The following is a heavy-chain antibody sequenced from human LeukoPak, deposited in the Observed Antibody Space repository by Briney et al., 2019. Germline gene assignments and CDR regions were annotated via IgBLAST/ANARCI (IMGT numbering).Heavy chain of an antibody. J-gene: IGHJ4*02. V-gene: IGHV1-18*01. CDR2: ISAYNGNT. CDR1: GYTFTDFG. D-gene: IGHD5-18*01. CDR3: VRDLGVDTSMIFFDY. Sequence: VASVKVSCKASGYTFTDFGVSWVRQAPGQGREWMGWISAYNGNTNYVQKLQGRVTMTTDISTSTACLELRSLRSDDTAVFYCVRDLGVDTSMIFFDYWGQGTRVTVSS.